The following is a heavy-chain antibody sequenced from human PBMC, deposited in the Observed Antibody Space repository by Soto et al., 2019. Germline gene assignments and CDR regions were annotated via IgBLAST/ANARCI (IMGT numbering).Heavy chain of an antibody. D-gene: IGHD2-15*01. CDR3: ARLIGYCSGGSCDYYMDV. J-gene: IGHJ6*03. Sequence: SVTVSCRASWDTFVGYYIPWVIQAPGQGLEWMGWISGYNDNTKYAQKLQDRITMTTDTSMSTVYMELRSLRSDDTAVYYCARLIGYCSGGSCDYYMDVWGKGTTVTVSS. CDR2: ISGYNDNT. CDR1: WDTFVGYY. V-gene: IGHV1-18*04.